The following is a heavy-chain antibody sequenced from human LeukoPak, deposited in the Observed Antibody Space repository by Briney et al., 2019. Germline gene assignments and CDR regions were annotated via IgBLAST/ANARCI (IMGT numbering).Heavy chain of an antibody. J-gene: IGHJ4*02. CDR3: ARDYANYVGYFFFDY. D-gene: IGHD4-11*01. V-gene: IGHV3-23*01. Sequence: GGSLRLSCAASGFTFNNYAMNWVRQAPGKGLEWVSSISGGGETTYYADSAKDRFNISSDNSQNTLYMQMNSLRAEDTAVYSCARDYANYVGYFFFDYWGQGTLVTVSS. CDR1: GFTFNNYA. CDR2: ISGGGETT.